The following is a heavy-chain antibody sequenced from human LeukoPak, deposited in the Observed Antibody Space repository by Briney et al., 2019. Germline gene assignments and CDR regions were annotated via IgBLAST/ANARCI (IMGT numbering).Heavy chain of an antibody. Sequence: SETLSLTCTVSGGSMSSYYWSGIRQPPGKGLEWIGYIYYSGSTNYNPSLKSRVTISVDTSKNQFSLKLSSVTAADTAVYYCARTRRYCSSTSCYAALNFDYWGQGTLVTVSS. CDR1: GGSMSSYY. CDR2: IYYSGST. V-gene: IGHV4-59*08. J-gene: IGHJ4*02. D-gene: IGHD2-2*01. CDR3: ARTRRYCSSTSCYAALNFDY.